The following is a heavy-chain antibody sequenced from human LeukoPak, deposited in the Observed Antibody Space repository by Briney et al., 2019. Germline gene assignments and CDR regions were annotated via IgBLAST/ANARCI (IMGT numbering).Heavy chain of an antibody. CDR3: ARGSERIVGATTPNTFDY. CDR2: INPNSGGT. CDR1: GYTFTGYY. D-gene: IGHD1-26*01. J-gene: IGHJ4*02. Sequence: ASVKVSCKASGYTFTGYYMHWVRQAPGQGFEWMGWINPNSGGTNYAQKFQGWVTMTRDTSISTAYMELSRLRSDDTAVYYCARGSERIVGATTPNTFDYWGQGTLVTVSS. V-gene: IGHV1-2*04.